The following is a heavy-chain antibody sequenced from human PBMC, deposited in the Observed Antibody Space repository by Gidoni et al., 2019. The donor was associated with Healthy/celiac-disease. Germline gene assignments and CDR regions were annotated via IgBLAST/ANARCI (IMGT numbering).Heavy chain of an antibody. CDR3: AREGVVVITYYYYYGMDV. V-gene: IGHV3-30*03. Sequence: QVQLVESGGGVVQPGRSLRLPCAASGFTFSSYGMHWVRQAPGKGLEWVAVISYDGSNKYYADYVKGRFTITRDNSKNTLYLQMNSLRAEDTAVYYCAREGVVVITYYYYYGMDVWGQGTTVTVSS. CDR1: GFTFSSYG. J-gene: IGHJ6*02. CDR2: ISYDGSNK. D-gene: IGHD3-22*01.